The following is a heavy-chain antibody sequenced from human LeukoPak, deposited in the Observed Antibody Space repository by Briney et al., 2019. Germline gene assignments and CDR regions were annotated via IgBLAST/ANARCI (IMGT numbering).Heavy chain of an antibody. CDR2: ISGSGGST. Sequence: GSLRLSCAASGFTFSSYAMSWVRQAPGKGLEWVSAISGSGGSTYYADSVKGRFTISRDNSKNTLYLQMNSLRAEDTAVYYCARDYDFWSGYYPEYYFDYWGQGTLVTVSS. J-gene: IGHJ4*02. D-gene: IGHD3-3*01. CDR1: GFTFSSYA. V-gene: IGHV3-23*01. CDR3: ARDYDFWSGYYPEYYFDY.